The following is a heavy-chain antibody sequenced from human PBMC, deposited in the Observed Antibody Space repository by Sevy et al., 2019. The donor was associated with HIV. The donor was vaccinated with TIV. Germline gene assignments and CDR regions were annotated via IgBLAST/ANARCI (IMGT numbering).Heavy chain of an antibody. J-gene: IGHJ3*02. CDR3: EREGGVATTGDHDAFDI. Sequence: ASVKVSCKASGDTFSTYGLSWVRQAPGQGLEWMGGIIPIFGTPNYEQKFQGRVTITADESASKAYMGLSSLRSEDTALYYCEREGGVATTGDHDAFDIWGHGTLVTVSS. CDR2: IIPIFGTP. D-gene: IGHD6-13*01. V-gene: IGHV1-69*13. CDR1: GDTFSTYG.